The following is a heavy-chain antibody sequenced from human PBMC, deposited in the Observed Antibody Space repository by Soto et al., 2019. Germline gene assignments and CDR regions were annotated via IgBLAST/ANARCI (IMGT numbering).Heavy chain of an antibody. J-gene: IGHJ4*02. CDR2: ISSSSNYI. D-gene: IGHD1-20*01. CDR3: AREITVSLSTFDD. Sequence: EVQLVESGGGLVKPGGSLRLSCAASGFTFSSYSMNWVRQAPGKGLEWVSSISSSSNYIYYADSVKGRFTISRDNANNSLYLQMNSLRAEDTAVYYCAREITVSLSTFDDWGQGTLVTVSS. V-gene: IGHV3-21*01. CDR1: GFTFSSYS.